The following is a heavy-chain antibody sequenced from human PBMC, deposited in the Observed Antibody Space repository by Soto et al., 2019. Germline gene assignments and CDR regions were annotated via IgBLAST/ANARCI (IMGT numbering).Heavy chain of an antibody. CDR3: DAFVVPASRNTGFDF. D-gene: IGHD2-15*01. V-gene: IGHV4-39*01. J-gene: IGHJ4*02. CDR2: IFYGGST. CDR1: GVSIKTNDYY. Sequence: PXETLSLTCLVSGVSIKTNDYYWGWVRQPPGKGLEWIGNIFYGGSTFYNPSLRTRLSISVDTSKNQFSLRLNSVTAADTAVYYCDAFVVPASRNTGFDFWGQGTLVTVYS.